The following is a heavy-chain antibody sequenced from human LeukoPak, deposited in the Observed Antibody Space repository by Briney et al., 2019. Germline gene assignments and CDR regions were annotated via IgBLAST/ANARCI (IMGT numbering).Heavy chain of an antibody. D-gene: IGHD3-16*01. J-gene: IGHJ5*02. Sequence: KPSETLSLTCAVYGGSFSGYYWSWIRQPPGKGLEWIGYIYYSGSTNYNPSLKSRVTISVDTSKDQFSLKLSSVTAADTAVYYCARGRLGEWPLYQLYNWFDPWGQGTLVTVSS. CDR1: GGSFSGYY. CDR3: ARGRLGEWPLYQLYNWFDP. CDR2: IYYSGST. V-gene: IGHV4-59*01.